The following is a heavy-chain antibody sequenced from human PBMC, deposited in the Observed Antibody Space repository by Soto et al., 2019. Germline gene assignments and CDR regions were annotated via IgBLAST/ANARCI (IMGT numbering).Heavy chain of an antibody. D-gene: IGHD1-26*01. Sequence: QVQLVQSGAEVKKPGSSVKVSCKASGGTFSSYTISWVRQAPGQGLEWMGRIIPILGIANYAQKFQGRVTITADKSTSTAYMELSSLRSEDTAVYYCAGVAWELRRDDAFDIWGQGTMVTVSS. CDR3: AGVAWELRRDDAFDI. CDR1: GGTFSSYT. CDR2: IIPILGIA. V-gene: IGHV1-69*02. J-gene: IGHJ3*02.